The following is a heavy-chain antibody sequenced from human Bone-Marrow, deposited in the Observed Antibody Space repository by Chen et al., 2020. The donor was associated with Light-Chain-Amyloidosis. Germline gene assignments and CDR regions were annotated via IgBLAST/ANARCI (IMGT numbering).Heavy chain of an antibody. CDR3: ARRRDGYNFDY. CDR1: GYTFPNYW. V-gene: IGHV5-51*01. CDR2: IYPDDSDA. Sequence: EVQLEQSGPEAKKPGESLKISCKGSGYTFPNYWIGWVRQMPGKGLGWMGVIYPDDSDARYRPSFEGQVTISADKSITTAYLQWRSLKASDTAMYYCARRRDGYNFDYWGQGTLVTVSS. D-gene: IGHD5-12*01. J-gene: IGHJ4*02.